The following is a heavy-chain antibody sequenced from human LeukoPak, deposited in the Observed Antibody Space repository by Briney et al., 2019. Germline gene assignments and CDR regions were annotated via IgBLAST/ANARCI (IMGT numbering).Heavy chain of an antibody. J-gene: IGHJ4*02. D-gene: IGHD3-22*01. V-gene: IGHV3-23*01. CDR2: ISGSGGNT. CDR1: GFTFSSYA. Sequence: GGSLRLSGAASGFTFSSYAMSWVRQAPGKGLEWVAAISGSGGNTYYADSVNGRFTISRDNSKNTLYLQMNSQRAEDTAVYYCATRRTDSSGFDHWGQGTLVTVSS. CDR3: ATRRTDSSGFDH.